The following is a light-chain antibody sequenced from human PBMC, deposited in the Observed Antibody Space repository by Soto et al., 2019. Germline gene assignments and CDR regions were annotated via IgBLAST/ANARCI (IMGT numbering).Light chain of an antibody. Sequence: DIVLTQSPGTLSLSPGERATLSCRASQSVNNNFLAWYQQKPGQAPRLLIYGASSRATGIPYRFSGSGSGTDFTLTINRLDPEDFAVYYCQHYVTYPLTFGGGTKVEIK. CDR1: QSVNNNF. CDR2: GAS. CDR3: QHYVTYPLT. V-gene: IGKV3-20*01. J-gene: IGKJ4*01.